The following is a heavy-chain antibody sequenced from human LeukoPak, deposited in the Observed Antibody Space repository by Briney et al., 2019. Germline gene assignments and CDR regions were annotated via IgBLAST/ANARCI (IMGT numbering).Heavy chain of an antibody. J-gene: IGHJ4*02. CDR2: ISSSSSYI. Sequence: PGGSLRLSCAASGFTFSSYGMHWVRQAPGKGLEWVSSISSSSSYIYYADSVKGRFTISRDNAKNSLYLQMNSLRAEDTAVYYCARARAVAGPFDYWGQGTLVTVSS. CDR1: GFTFSSYG. CDR3: ARARAVAGPFDY. D-gene: IGHD6-19*01. V-gene: IGHV3-21*01.